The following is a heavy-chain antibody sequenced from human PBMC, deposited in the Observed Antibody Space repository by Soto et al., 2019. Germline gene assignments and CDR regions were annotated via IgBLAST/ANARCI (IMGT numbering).Heavy chain of an antibody. CDR3: AKRAFYGSGSPKYYGMDV. CDR1: GFTFSNYA. Sequence: EVHLLESGGGLVQPGGSLRLSCAASGFTFSNYAMTWVRQAPGKGLEWVSVISGTGGGTNNADSAKGRFTTSRDNSENTLDLQMNIMRAEDTAVYYCAKRAFYGSGSPKYYGMDVWGQGTAVTVSS. CDR2: ISGTGGGT. V-gene: IGHV3-23*01. J-gene: IGHJ6*02. D-gene: IGHD3-10*01.